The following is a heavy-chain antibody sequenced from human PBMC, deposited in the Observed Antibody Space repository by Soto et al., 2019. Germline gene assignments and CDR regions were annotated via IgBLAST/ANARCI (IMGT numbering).Heavy chain of an antibody. D-gene: IGHD3-9*01. J-gene: IGHJ4*02. V-gene: IGHV3-23*01. CDR3: AKDLYYDILTGYYSSFDY. CDR2: ISGSGGST. CDR1: GFTFSSSA. Sequence: GGSLRLSCAASGFTFSSSAMSWVRQAPGKGLEWVSAISGSGGSTYFADSVKGRFTISRDNSKNTLYLQMNSLRAEDTAVYYCAKDLYYDILTGYYSSFDYWGQGTLVTVSS.